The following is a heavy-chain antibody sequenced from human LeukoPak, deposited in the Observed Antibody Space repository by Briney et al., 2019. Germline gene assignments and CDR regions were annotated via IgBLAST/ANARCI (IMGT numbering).Heavy chain of an antibody. J-gene: IGHJ5*02. CDR2: INHSGST. CDR3: ARTGSGEVLRWFDP. Sequence: SETLSLTCAVYGGSFSGYYWSWIRQPPGKGLEWIGEINHSGSTNYNPSLKSRVTISVDTSKNQFSLKLSSVTAADTAVYYCARTGSGEVLRWFDPWGQGTLVTVSS. V-gene: IGHV4-34*01. D-gene: IGHD3-10*01. CDR1: GGSFSGYY.